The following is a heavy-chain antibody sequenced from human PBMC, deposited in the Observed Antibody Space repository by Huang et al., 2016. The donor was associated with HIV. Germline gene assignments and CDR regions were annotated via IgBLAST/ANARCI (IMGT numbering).Heavy chain of an antibody. CDR2: IKQDGSEK. D-gene: IGHD3-16*02. J-gene: IGHJ2*01. V-gene: IGHV3-7*01. CDR1: GFTFSNYW. Sequence: DVQLVESGGGLVQPGGSLRLSCAASGFTFSNYWMSWVRQAPGKGLEWVAKIKQDGSEKNYVDSVKGRFTISRDNANNLLYLQMNSLRAEDTAVYYCARDYVWGSYRPTYWYFDFWGRGTLVTVSS. CDR3: ARDYVWGSYRPTYWYFDF.